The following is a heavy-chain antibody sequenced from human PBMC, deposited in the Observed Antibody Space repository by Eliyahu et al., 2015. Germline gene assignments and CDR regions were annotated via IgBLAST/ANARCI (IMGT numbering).Heavy chain of an antibody. CDR1: GFTXXXXA. D-gene: IGHD3-10*01. J-gene: IGHJ3*02. Sequence: QVQLVESGGGVVQPGRSLRLSCAAXGFTXXXXAMHWVRQXPGKGLEWVAVISYDGSNKYYADSVKGRFTISRDNSKNTLYLQMNSLRAEDTAVYYCAREQNYYGSGGHDAFDIWGQGTMVTVSS. CDR3: AREQNYYGSGGHDAFDI. CDR2: ISYDGSNK. V-gene: IGHV3-30*01.